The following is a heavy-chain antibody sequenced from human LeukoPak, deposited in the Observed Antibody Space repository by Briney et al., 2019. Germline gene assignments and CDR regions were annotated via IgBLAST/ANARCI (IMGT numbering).Heavy chain of an antibody. V-gene: IGHV3-23*01. CDR3: AKAYYYDSSGYYPVGY. CDR2: ISGNGGNT. J-gene: IGHJ4*02. CDR1: GFTFSSYA. Sequence: GGSLRLSCAASGFTFSSYAMSWVRQAPGKGLEWVSVISGNGGNTYYADSVKGRFTISRDNSKNTLYLQMNSLRAEDTAVYYCAKAYYYDSSGYYPVGYWGQGTLVTVSS. D-gene: IGHD3-22*01.